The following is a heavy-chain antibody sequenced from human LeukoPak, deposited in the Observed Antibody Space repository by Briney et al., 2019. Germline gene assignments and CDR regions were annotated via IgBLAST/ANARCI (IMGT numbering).Heavy chain of an antibody. J-gene: IGHJ4*02. CDR2: IYWDDDK. CDR3: AHRWRPVAGSKAYFDY. V-gene: IGHV2-5*02. CDR1: GFSLTTSGVG. Sequence: ESGPTLVKPTQTLTLTCTFSGFSLTTSGVGVGWIRQPPGKALECLALIYWDDDKRYSPSVKSRLTITKDSSKNQVVLTMTNMDPEDTATYYCAHRWRPVAGSKAYFDYWGQGLLVIVSS. D-gene: IGHD6-19*01.